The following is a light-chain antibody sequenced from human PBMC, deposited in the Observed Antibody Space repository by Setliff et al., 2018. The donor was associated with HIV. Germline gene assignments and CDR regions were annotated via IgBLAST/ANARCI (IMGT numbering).Light chain of an antibody. CDR1: SSDVGGYNY. CDR3: SSYTSYSTSV. V-gene: IGLV2-14*03. Sequence: QSVLTQPASVSGSPGQSITISCTGTSSDVGGYNYVSWYQQRPGKAPELVIFGASNRPSGVSNRFSGSKSGNTASLTISGLQPEDEADYFCSSYTSYSTSVFGTGTKVTVL. CDR2: GAS. J-gene: IGLJ1*01.